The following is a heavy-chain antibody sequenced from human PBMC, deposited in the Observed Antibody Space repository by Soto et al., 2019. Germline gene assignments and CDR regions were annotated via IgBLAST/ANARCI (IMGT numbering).Heavy chain of an antibody. CDR1: GGSISSGGYY. CDR2: IYYSGST. Sequence: SETLSLTCTVSGGSISSGGYYWSWIRQHPGKGLEWIGYIYYSGSTYYNPSLKSRVTISVDTSKNQFSLKLSSVTAADTAVYYCASTHRAVVTGRADYYYYYYMDVWGKGTTVTVSS. CDR3: ASTHRAVVTGRADYYYYYYMDV. J-gene: IGHJ6*03. D-gene: IGHD2-21*02. V-gene: IGHV4-31*03.